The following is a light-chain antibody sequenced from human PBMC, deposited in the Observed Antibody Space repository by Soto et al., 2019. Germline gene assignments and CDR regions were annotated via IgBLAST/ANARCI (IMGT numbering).Light chain of an antibody. CDR2: WAS. J-gene: IGKJ1*01. Sequence: DIVMTQSPDSLAVSLGERATINCKSSQSVLFNSNNKNYLAWYQQKPGQPPKLLIYWASTRESGVPDRFSGSGSGTDFTLTISSLQAEDVPVYYCQQYHDTPRTFGRGTKVEIK. V-gene: IGKV4-1*01. CDR1: QSVLFNSNNKNY. CDR3: QQYHDTPRT.